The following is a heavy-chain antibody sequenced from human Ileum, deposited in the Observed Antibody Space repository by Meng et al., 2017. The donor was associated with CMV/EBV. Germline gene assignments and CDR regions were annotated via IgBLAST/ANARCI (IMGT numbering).Heavy chain of an antibody. CDR2: VYYSGTT. D-gene: IGHD3-3*01. V-gene: IGHV4-39*07. CDR1: GGSTTSSTYD. Sequence: LHEAGPVLGKPSETLSLTCTASGGSTTSSTYDWGWIRQPPGKGLEWIGSVYYSGTTYYNPSLKSRVNMSIDTSKNRFSLKLSSATAADTAVYYCARNVGFYSSQIAYWGQGALVTVSS. J-gene: IGHJ4*02. CDR3: ARNVGFYSSQIAY.